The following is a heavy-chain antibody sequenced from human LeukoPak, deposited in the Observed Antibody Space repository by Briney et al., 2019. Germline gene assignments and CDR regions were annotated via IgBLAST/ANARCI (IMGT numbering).Heavy chain of an antibody. CDR3: ARGENMVRGVIIGDSPESYFDY. D-gene: IGHD3-10*01. J-gene: IGHJ4*02. V-gene: IGHV4-34*01. CDR2: INHSGST. CDR1: GFTFSSYW. Sequence: GSLRLSCAASGFTFSSYWMSWIRQPPGKGLEWIGEINHSGSTNYNPSLKSRVTISVDTSKNQFSLKLSSVTAADTAVYYCARGENMVRGVIIGDSPESYFDYWGQGTLVTVSS.